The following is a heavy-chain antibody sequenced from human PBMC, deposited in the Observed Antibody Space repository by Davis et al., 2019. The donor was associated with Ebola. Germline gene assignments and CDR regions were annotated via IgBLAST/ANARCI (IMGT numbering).Heavy chain of an antibody. D-gene: IGHD3-10*01. CDR2: IRSTTSYI. J-gene: IGHJ4*02. CDR1: GFTFSSYS. CDR3: ASWMVLN. V-gene: IGHV3-21*01. Sequence: PGGSLRLSCAASGFTFSSYSMNWVRQAPGKGLEWVSSIRSTTSYIYYADSVKGRFTISRDNAENSLYLQMNSLRAEDTAVYYCASWMVLNWGQGTLVTVSS.